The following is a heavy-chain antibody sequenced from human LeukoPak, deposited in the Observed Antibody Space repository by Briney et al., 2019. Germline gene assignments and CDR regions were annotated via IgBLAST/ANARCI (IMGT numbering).Heavy chain of an antibody. J-gene: IGHJ2*01. Sequence: ASVKVSCKASGYTFTSYDINWVRQATGQGLEWMGWMNPNSGNTGYAQKFQGRVTITRNTSISTAYMELSSLRSEDTAVYYCARGPYYDFWSGSVPDWYFDLWGRGTLVTVSS. CDR3: ARGPYYDFWSGSVPDWYFDL. CDR2: MNPNSGNT. V-gene: IGHV1-8*03. CDR1: GYTFTSYD. D-gene: IGHD3-3*01.